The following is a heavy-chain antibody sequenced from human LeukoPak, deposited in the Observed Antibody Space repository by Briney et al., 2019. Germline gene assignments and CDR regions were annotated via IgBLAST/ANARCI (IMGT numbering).Heavy chain of an antibody. V-gene: IGHV3-30*03. CDR3: AREEHDYVWGSYRYYYYYGIDV. CDR1: GFTFSSYG. Sequence: GGSLRLSCGASGFTFSSYGMHWVRQSPGRGLEWVSFISFDGSNEFYADSLKGRFTISRDNSKDTLYLQMDSLRAEDTALYYCAREEHDYVWGSYRYYYYYGIDVWGQGTTVTVSS. D-gene: IGHD3-16*02. J-gene: IGHJ6*02. CDR2: ISFDGSNE.